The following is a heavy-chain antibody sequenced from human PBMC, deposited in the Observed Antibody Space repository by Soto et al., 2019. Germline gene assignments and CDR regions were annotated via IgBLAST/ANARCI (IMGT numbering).Heavy chain of an antibody. CDR3: ARYCSSTSCQDYYYYYGMDV. Sequence: GGSLRLSCAASGFTFSSYGMHWVRQAPGKGLEWVAVIWYDGSNKYYADSVKGRFTISRDNSKNTLYLQMNSLRAEDTAVYYCARYCSSTSCQDYYYYYGMDVWGQGTTVTVSS. D-gene: IGHD2-2*01. J-gene: IGHJ6*02. CDR1: GFTFSSYG. V-gene: IGHV3-33*01. CDR2: IWYDGSNK.